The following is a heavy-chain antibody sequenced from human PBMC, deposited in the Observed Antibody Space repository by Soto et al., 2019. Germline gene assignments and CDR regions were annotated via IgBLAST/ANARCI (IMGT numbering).Heavy chain of an antibody. J-gene: IGHJ4*02. Sequence: PSGTLSLTCTVSGCAISSCGYYWSWIRQHPGKGLEWIGYIYYSGSTYYNPSLKSRVTISIGTSKNQFSLKLSSVTAADTAVYYCARGDDVGYSSGWYYFDYWGQGSLVTVSS. D-gene: IGHD6-19*01. CDR3: ARGDDVGYSSGWYYFDY. V-gene: IGHV4-31*03. CDR1: GCAISSCGYY. CDR2: IYYSGST.